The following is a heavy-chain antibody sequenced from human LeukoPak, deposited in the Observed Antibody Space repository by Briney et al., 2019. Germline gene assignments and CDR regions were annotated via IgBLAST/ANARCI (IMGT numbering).Heavy chain of an antibody. CDR2: IKQDGSDK. CDR3: ARDLTSYDSSGPYFFDY. D-gene: IGHD3-22*01. CDR1: GFTFSNYL. Sequence: GGSPRLSCAASGFTFSNYLMSWVRQAPGKRLEGVANIKQDGSDKYYVDSVKGRFTISRDNAQNSLYLQLNSLRAEDTAVYYCARDLTSYDSSGPYFFDYWGRGTLVTVSS. J-gene: IGHJ4*02. V-gene: IGHV3-7*01.